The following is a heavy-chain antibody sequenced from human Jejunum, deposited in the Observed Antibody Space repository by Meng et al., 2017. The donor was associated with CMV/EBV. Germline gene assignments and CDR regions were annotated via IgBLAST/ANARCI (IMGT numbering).Heavy chain of an antibody. CDR2: IDWDDDK. V-gene: IGHV2-5*02. D-gene: IGHD3-22*01. CDR1: WSSFRPSGVG. J-gene: IGHJ4*02. CDR3: AHSPHDSTGYFNRFDY. Sequence: QKTLKVPGPTRVKPTQTLTLTCSFSWSSFRPSGVGVCWSRHPPGKALELLALIDWDDDKNYSPYMQSRLTINKDTSKTQVVLTMNNMDPVDTATDECAHSPHDSTGYFNRFDYWGQGTLVTVSS.